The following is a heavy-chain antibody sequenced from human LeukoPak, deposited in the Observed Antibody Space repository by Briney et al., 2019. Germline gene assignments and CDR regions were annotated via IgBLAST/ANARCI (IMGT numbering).Heavy chain of an antibody. CDR2: ISSSGRSI. D-gene: IGHD3-22*01. CDR1: GSTFSDYY. CDR3: ARDEKDSGAYHLGHYFDY. J-gene: IGHJ4*02. Sequence: GGSLRLSCAASGSTFSDYYMTWIRQAPGKGLEWVSYISSSGRSINYADSVKGRFTISRDNAKNSLHLQMNSLRAEDTAVYYCARDEKDSGAYHLGHYFDYWGQGTPVTVSS. V-gene: IGHV3-11*04.